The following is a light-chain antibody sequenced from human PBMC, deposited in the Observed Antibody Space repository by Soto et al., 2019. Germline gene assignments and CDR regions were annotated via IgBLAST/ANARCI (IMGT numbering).Light chain of an antibody. CDR3: QAWDGSTVV. V-gene: IGLV3-1*01. CDR2: QDS. J-gene: IGLJ2*01. CDR1: NLGDKY. Sequence: SYELTQPPSVSVSPGQTASITCSGDNLGDKYACWYQQRPGQSPVSVIYQDSKRPSGIPERFSGSNSGNTATLTISGTQAMDEADYYCQAWDGSTVVFGGGTKLTVL.